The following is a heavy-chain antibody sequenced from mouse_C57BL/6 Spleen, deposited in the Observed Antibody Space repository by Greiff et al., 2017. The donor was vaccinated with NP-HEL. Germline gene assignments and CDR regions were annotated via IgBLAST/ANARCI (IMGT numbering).Heavy chain of an antibody. V-gene: IGHV1-61*01. D-gene: IGHD1-1*01. CDR3: ARSIITTVVAPYFDY. CDR1: GYTFTSYW. J-gene: IGHJ2*01. CDR2: IYPSDSET. Sequence: VKLQQPGAELVRPGSSVKLSCKASGYTFTSYWMDWVKQRPGQGLEWIGNIYPSDSETHYNQKFKDKATLTVDKSSSTAYMQLSSLTSEDSAVYYCARSIITTVVAPYFDYWGQGTTPTVSS.